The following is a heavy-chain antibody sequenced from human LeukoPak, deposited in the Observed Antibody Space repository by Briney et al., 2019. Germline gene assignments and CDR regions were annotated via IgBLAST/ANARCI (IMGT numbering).Heavy chain of an antibody. D-gene: IGHD6-6*01. V-gene: IGHV4-31*03. CDR1: GGSISSGGYY. J-gene: IGHJ6*03. CDR3: AREVFPLYSSSDYYYYMDV. CDR2: INHSGST. Sequence: SQTLSLTCTVSGGSISSGGYYWSWIRQHPGKGLEWIGEINHSGSTNYNPSLKSRVTISVDTSKNQFSLKLSSVTAADTAVYYCAREVFPLYSSSDYYYYMDVWGKGTTVTVSS.